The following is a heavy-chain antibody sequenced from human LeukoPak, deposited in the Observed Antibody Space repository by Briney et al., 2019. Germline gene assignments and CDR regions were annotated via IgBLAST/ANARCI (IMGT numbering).Heavy chain of an antibody. Sequence: SQTLSLTCTVSGASVSSGPYYWSWIRQPPGEGLEWIGWENNYNVSLKSRVIISVDRSKNQFSLKLSSVTAADTAVYYCARLESYRDIVVVVAATGWFDPWGQGTLVTVSS. CDR3: ARLESYRDIVVVVAATGWFDP. CDR2: EN. V-gene: IGHV4-30-2*03. CDR1: GASVSSGPYY. D-gene: IGHD2-15*01. J-gene: IGHJ5*02.